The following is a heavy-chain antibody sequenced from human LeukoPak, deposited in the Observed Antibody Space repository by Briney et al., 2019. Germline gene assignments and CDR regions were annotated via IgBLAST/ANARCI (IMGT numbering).Heavy chain of an antibody. CDR3: AKSVFHSGNY. J-gene: IGHJ4*02. CDR1: GFTISTYG. D-gene: IGHD3-10*01. CDR2: ISGGTT. V-gene: IGHV3-23*01. Sequence: GGSLRLSCAASGFTISTYGMSWVRQAPGKGLEWVSSISGGTTYYTDSVKGRFTISRDNSKNAVSLQMSSLRAGDTAVYYCAKSVFHSGNYWGQGTLVTVSS.